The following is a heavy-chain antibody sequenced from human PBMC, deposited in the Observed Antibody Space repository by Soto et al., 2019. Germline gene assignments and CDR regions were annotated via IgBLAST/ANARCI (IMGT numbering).Heavy chain of an antibody. Sequence: EVQLVESGGGLVKPGRSLRLSCAASGFTFSSYSMNWVRQAPGKGLEWVSSISSSSSYIYYADSVKGRFTISRDNAKNSLYLQMNSLRAEDTAVYYCARVFRAGTIWDYYYGMDVWGQGTTVTVSS. CDR3: ARVFRAGTIWDYYYGMDV. D-gene: IGHD1-1*01. V-gene: IGHV3-21*01. J-gene: IGHJ6*02. CDR2: ISSSSSYI. CDR1: GFTFSSYS.